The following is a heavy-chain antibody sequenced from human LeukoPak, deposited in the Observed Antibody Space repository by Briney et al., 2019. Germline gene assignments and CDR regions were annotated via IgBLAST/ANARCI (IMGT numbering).Heavy chain of an antibody. CDR1: GFTFTNYG. CDR3: AKGYGSGSYCVDY. V-gene: IGHV3-30*18. Sequence: GRSLRLSCAASGFTFTNYGMHWVRQAPGKGLEWVSFISYDGSNKYYADSVKGRFTISRDNSKNTLYLQMNSLRGEDTAAYYCAKGYGSGSYCVDYWGQGTQVTVAS. CDR2: ISYDGSNK. D-gene: IGHD3-10*01. J-gene: IGHJ4*02.